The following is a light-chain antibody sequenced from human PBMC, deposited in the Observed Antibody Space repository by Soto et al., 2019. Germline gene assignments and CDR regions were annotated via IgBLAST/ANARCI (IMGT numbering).Light chain of an antibody. CDR2: DAS. V-gene: IGKV3-11*01. CDR3: QQRSNWQGT. CDR1: QSVSSY. Sequence: EIVFTQSPATLSLSPGERATLSFKASQSVSSYLAWYQQKPGQAPRLLIYDASNRATGIPARFSGSGSGTDFTLTISSLEPEDFAVYYCQQRSNWQGTFGQGTRLEI. J-gene: IGKJ5*01.